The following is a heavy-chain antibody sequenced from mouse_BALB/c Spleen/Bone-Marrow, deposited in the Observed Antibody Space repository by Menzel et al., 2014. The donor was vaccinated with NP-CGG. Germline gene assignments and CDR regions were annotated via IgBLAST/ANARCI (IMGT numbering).Heavy chain of an antibody. CDR2: INPDSSTI. J-gene: IGHJ3*01. Sequence: VQLKDSGGGLVQPGGSLKLSCAASGFDFSTYWMSWVRQAPGKGLEWIGEINPDSSTINYTPSLKDKFIISRDNAKNTLYLQMSKVRSEDTALYYCARLHYYGYVAYWGQGTLVTVSA. CDR1: GFDFSTYW. V-gene: IGHV4-1*02. D-gene: IGHD1-2*01. CDR3: ARLHYYGYVAY.